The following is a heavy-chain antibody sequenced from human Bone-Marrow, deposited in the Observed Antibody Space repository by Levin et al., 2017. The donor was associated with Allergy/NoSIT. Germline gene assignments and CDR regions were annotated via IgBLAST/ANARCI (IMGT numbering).Heavy chain of an antibody. CDR3: AKDPNVMAGSHYFDY. J-gene: IGHJ4*02. Sequence: PGGSLRLSCKASGFNFMDFAMHWVRHSPAKGLEWVAFVSYDGTVKEYADSVKGRFTISRDDSKTTVYLEMSRLRPDDTALYYCAKDPNVMAGSHYFDYWGQGTQVTVSS. CDR1: GFNFMDFA. CDR2: VSYDGTVK. V-gene: IGHV3-30*02. D-gene: IGHD3-16*01.